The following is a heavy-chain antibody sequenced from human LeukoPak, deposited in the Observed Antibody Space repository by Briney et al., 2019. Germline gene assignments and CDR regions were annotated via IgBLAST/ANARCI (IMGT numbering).Heavy chain of an antibody. D-gene: IGHD3-9*01. Sequence: ASVKVSCKASGYTFTGYYMHWVRQAPEQGLEWMGWINPNSGGTNYAQKFQGWVTMTRDTSISTAYMELSRLRSDDTAVYYCARDGALTGYPAGGDYWGQGTLVTVSS. CDR1: GYTFTGYY. CDR3: ARDGALTGYPAGGDY. J-gene: IGHJ4*02. V-gene: IGHV1-2*04. CDR2: INPNSGGT.